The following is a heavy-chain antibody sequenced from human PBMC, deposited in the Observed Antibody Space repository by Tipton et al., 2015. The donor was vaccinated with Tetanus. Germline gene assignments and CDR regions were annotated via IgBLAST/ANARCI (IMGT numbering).Heavy chain of an antibody. D-gene: IGHD3-3*01. CDR3: ARANYDFPNKGPFDF. J-gene: IGHJ4*02. V-gene: IGHV4-61*01. CDR1: GGSVRSGSYS. Sequence: TLSLTCTVSGGSVRSGSYSWNWIRQPPGKGLEWLAYVSNSGRTNSNYFLKSRITVSQDPSKNQFSLRLTSVTAADTAVYYCARANYDFPNKGPFDFWGQGILVVVSS. CDR2: VSNSGRT.